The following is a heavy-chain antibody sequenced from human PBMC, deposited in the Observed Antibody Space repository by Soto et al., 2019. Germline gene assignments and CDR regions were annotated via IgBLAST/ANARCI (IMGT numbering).Heavy chain of an antibody. CDR3: ARIVLRYFDWTRNYGMDV. J-gene: IGHJ6*02. CDR1: GGSFSGYY. D-gene: IGHD3-9*01. CDR2: INHSGST. Sequence: PSETLSLTCAVYGGSFSGYYWSWIRQPPGKGLEWIGEINHSGSTNYNPSLKSRVTISVDTSKNQFSLKLSSVTAADTAVYYCARIVLRYFDWTRNYGMDVGGQGTTITV. V-gene: IGHV4-34*01.